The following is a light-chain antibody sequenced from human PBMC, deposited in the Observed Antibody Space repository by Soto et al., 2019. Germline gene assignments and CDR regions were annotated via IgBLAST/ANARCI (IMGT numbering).Light chain of an antibody. Sequence: QSALTQPASVSGSPGQSITISCTGTSSDVGSYNLVSWYQQHPGKAPKLMIYEGSKRPSGVSKRFSGSKSGNTASLTISGLQAEEEADYYCCSYAGSSTHVVFGGGTQLTVL. CDR2: EGS. V-gene: IGLV2-23*01. CDR1: SSDVGSYNL. J-gene: IGLJ2*01. CDR3: CSYAGSSTHVV.